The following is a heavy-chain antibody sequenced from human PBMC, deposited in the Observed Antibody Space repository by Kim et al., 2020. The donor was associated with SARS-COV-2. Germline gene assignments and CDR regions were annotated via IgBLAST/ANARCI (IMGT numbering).Heavy chain of an antibody. CDR2: IRSKAYGGTT. J-gene: IGHJ4*02. D-gene: IGHD5-18*01. Sequence: GGSLRLSCTASGFTFGDYAMSWFRQAPGKGLEWVGFIRSKAYGGTTEYAASVKGRFTISRDDSKSIAYLQMNSLKTEDTAVYYCTRDIGLSTHLWGVASGYWGQGTLVTVSS. CDR1: GFTFGDYA. CDR3: TRDIGLSTHLWGVASGY. V-gene: IGHV3-49*03.